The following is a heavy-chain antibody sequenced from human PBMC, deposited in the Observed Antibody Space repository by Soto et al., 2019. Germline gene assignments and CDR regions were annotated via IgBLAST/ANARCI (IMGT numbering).Heavy chain of an antibody. CDR2: ISYDGSDK. CDR3: AKTAGYDYVWGSSGLDP. D-gene: IGHD3-16*01. CDR1: GFTFSSYG. V-gene: IGHV3-30*18. Sequence: QVQLVESGGGVVHPGRSLRLSCAGSGFTFSSYGMHWVRQAPGKGLEWVAVISYDGSDKYYGDSVKGRFTISRDDSKNTLYLQMNSLRVEDTAIYYCAKTAGYDYVWGSSGLDPWGQGTLVTVSS. J-gene: IGHJ5*02.